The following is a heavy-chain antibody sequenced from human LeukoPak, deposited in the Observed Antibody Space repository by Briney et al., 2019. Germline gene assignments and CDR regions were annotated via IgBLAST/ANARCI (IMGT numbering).Heavy chain of an antibody. Sequence: PGGSLRLSCAASGFTFSSYWMHWIRQAPGKGLVWVSRINRDGSSTSYADSVKGRFTISRDNAKNTLYLQMNSLRAEDTAVYYCASRLGRGAFDIWGQGTMVTVSS. CDR1: GFTFSSYW. J-gene: IGHJ3*02. CDR3: ASRLGRGAFDI. CDR2: INRDGSST. V-gene: IGHV3-74*01. D-gene: IGHD5-12*01.